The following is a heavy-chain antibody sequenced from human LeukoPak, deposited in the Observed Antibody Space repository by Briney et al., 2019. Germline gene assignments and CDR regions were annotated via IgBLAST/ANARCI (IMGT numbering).Heavy chain of an antibody. CDR2: IRYDGSNK. V-gene: IGHV3-30*02. CDR1: GFTFSSYG. D-gene: IGHD6-13*01. J-gene: IGHJ5*02. CDR3: AKVGGFYSSSWYNWFDP. Sequence: PGGSLRLSCAASGFTFSSYGMHWVRQAPGKGLEWVVFIRYDGSNKYYADSVKGRFTISRDNSKNTLYLQMNSLRAEDTAVYYCAKVGGFYSSSWYNWFDPWGQGTLVTVSS.